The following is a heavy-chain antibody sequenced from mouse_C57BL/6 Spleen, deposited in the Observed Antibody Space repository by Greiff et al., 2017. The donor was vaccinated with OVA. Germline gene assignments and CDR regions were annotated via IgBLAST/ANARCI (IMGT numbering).Heavy chain of an antibody. V-gene: IGHV1-52*01. D-gene: IGHD2-1*01. Sequence: QVQLQQPGAELVRPGSSVKLSCKASGYTFTSYWMHWVKQRPIQGLEWIGNIDPSDSETHYNQKFKDKGTLTVDKSSSTAYMQLSSLTAKDSAVYYCARRNGNYGYFDVWGTGTTVTVSS. CDR1: GYTFTSYW. CDR2: IDPSDSET. CDR3: ARRNGNYGYFDV. J-gene: IGHJ1*03.